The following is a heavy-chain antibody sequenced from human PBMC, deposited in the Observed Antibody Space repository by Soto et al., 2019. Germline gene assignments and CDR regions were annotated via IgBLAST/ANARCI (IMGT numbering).Heavy chain of an antibody. CDR2: ISYDGSNK. Sequence: GGSLRLSCAASGFTFSSYAMHWFRQAPGKGLEWVAVISYDGSNKYYADSVKGRFTISRDNSKNTLYLQMNSLRAEDTAVYYCARGSPRGYSYGTRTYYFDYWGQGTLVTVSS. V-gene: IGHV3-30-3*01. J-gene: IGHJ4*02. D-gene: IGHD5-18*01. CDR1: GFTFSSYA. CDR3: ARGSPRGYSYGTRTYYFDY.